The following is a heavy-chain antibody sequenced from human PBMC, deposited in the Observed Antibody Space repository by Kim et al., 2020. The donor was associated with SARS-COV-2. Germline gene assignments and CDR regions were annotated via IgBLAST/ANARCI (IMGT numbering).Heavy chain of an antibody. J-gene: IGHJ4*02. D-gene: IGHD3-3*01. Sequence: GGSLRLSCEASGFTFSSQSMSWVRRGSGKGLEWVASMKEDGSNIYYVDSVKGRFTISRDNGKNSLYLQMNTLRPEDTAVYYCAKGAVTRHDYWGQGALVT. CDR3: AKGAVTRHDY. CDR1: GFTFSSQS. V-gene: IGHV3-7*03. CDR2: MKEDGSNI.